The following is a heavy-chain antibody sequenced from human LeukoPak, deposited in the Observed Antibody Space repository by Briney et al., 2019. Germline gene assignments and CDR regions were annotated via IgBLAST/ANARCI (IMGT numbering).Heavy chain of an antibody. Sequence: TLSLTCTVSGGSISSGGYYWSWIRQPPGKGLEWIGYIYHSGSTYYNPSLKSRVTISVDRSKNQFSLKLSSVTAADTAVYYCAREGRQDSSGYYSPRNFDYWGQGTLVTVSS. CDR3: AREGRQDSSGYYSPRNFDY. D-gene: IGHD3-22*01. CDR2: IYHSGST. CDR1: GGSISSGGYY. V-gene: IGHV4-30-2*01. J-gene: IGHJ4*02.